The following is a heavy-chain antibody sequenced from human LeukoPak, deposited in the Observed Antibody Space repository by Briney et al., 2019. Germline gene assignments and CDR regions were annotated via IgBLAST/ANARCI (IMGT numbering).Heavy chain of an antibody. J-gene: IGHJ5*02. CDR3: ARVLGYYDSSGERGNWFDP. CDR1: GFTFSSYW. CDR2: IKQDGSEK. Sequence: PGGSLRLSCAASGFTFSSYWMSWVRQAPGKGLEWVANIKQDGSEKYYVDSVKGRFTISRDNAKNSLYLQMNSLRAEDTAVYYCARVLGYYDSSGERGNWFDPWGQGTLVTVSS. D-gene: IGHD3-22*01. V-gene: IGHV3-7*01.